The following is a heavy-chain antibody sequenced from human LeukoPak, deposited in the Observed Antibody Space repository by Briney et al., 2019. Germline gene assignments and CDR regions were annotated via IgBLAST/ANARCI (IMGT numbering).Heavy chain of an antibody. D-gene: IGHD3-22*01. CDR2: IYYSGRT. Sequence: PSETLSLTCTVSGGSISSSDYYWGWIRQPPGKGLEWIGSIYYSGRTYYNSSLNSRVTISVDTSKSQFSLNLNSVTAADTAVYYCARHLTSSRRGSGFSQGRFDFWGQGSLVTISS. J-gene: IGHJ4*02. CDR3: ARHLTSSRRGSGFSQGRFDF. CDR1: GGSISSSDYY. V-gene: IGHV4-39*01.